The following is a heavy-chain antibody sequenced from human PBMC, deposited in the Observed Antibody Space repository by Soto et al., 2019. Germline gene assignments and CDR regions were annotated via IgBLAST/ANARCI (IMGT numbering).Heavy chain of an antibody. CDR3: ARDSGGDVYNSDY. CDR1: GFSFGDYV. Sequence: EVQLVESGGGLVRPGGSLRLSCAASGFSFGDYVMEWVRQAPGKGLEWVSSISPTSAYIFYANSVKGRFTISRDNAKNSLYLQMNSLRAEDTAVYYCARDSGGDVYNSDYWGQGILVTVSS. V-gene: IGHV3-21*01. D-gene: IGHD3-10*01. CDR2: ISPTSAYI. J-gene: IGHJ4*02.